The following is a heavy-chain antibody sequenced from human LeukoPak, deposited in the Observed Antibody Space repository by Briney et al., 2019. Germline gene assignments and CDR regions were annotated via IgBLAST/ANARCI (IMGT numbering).Heavy chain of an antibody. Sequence: SETLSLTCAVYGGSFSGYYWSWIRQPPGKGLEWIGEINHSGSTHYNPSLKSRVTISVDTSKNQFSLKLSSVTAADTAVYYCASPPNSETGDYWGQGTLVTVSS. D-gene: IGHD2/OR15-2a*01. CDR3: ASPPNSETGDY. J-gene: IGHJ4*02. CDR2: INHSGST. V-gene: IGHV4-34*01. CDR1: GGSFSGYY.